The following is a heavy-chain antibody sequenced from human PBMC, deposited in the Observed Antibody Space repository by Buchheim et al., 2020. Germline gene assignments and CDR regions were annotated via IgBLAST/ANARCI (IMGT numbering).Heavy chain of an antibody. V-gene: IGHV3-30*04. J-gene: IGHJ6*02. CDR2: ISYDGSNK. CDR1: GFTFSSYA. Sequence: QVQLVESGGGVVQPGRSLRLSCAASGFTFSSYAMHWVRQAPGKGLEWGAVISYDGSNKYYADSVKGRFTISRANSKNTLYLQMNSLRAEDTAVYYCARDLGDYYDSSGFYGMDVWGQGTT. CDR3: ARDLGDYYDSSGFYGMDV. D-gene: IGHD3-22*01.